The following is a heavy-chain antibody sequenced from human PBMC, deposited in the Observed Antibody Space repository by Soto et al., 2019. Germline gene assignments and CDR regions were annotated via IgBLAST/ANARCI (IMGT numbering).Heavy chain of an antibody. V-gene: IGHV3-23*01. CDR3: AKGNDFWSGYPDY. Sequence: EVQLLESGGGLVQPGGSLRLSCAASGFTFSSYSMSWVRHAPGKGLEWVSAISGSGGSTYYADTVQGRFTIARDNSKNTLYLQMNSLRAEDTAVYYCAKGNDFWSGYPDYWGQGTLVTVSS. CDR2: ISGSGGST. CDR1: GFTFSSYS. J-gene: IGHJ4*02. D-gene: IGHD3-3*01.